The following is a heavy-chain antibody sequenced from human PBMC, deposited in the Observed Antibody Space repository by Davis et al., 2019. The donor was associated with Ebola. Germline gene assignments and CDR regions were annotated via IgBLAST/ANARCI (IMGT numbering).Heavy chain of an antibody. J-gene: IGHJ4*02. CDR2: IWFDGSNR. Sequence: GESLKISCAASGFTFRDSGMYWVRQAPGKGLEWVAVIWFDGSNRYYADSVKGRFTISRDNSKNTLFLQMNSLRVEDAAIYYCARGLDFWSGYYGCYFDYWGQGTLVTVSS. D-gene: IGHD3-3*01. CDR3: ARGLDFWSGYYGCYFDY. CDR1: GFTFRDSG. V-gene: IGHV3-33*01.